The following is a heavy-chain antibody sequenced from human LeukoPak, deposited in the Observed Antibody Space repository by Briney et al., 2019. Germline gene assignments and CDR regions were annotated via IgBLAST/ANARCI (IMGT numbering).Heavy chain of an antibody. CDR1: GYTFTGYY. D-gene: IGHD2-2*01. J-gene: IGHJ4*02. Sequence: ASVKVSCKASGYTFTGYYMHWVRQAPGQGLEWMGWINPNSGGTNYAQKFQGWVTMTRDTSISTAYMELSRLRSDDTAVYYCASATFTLGYCSSTSCYPPDYWGQGTLVTVSS. CDR3: ASATFTLGYCSSTSCYPPDY. CDR2: INPNSGGT. V-gene: IGHV1-2*04.